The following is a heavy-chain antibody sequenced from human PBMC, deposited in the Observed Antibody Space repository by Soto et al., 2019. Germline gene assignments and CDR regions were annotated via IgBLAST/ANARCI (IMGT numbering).Heavy chain of an antibody. CDR3: ARGGCVVVVADAFDS. CDR1: GGSISSGGYY. J-gene: IGHJ3*02. V-gene: IGHV4-31*03. CDR2: IYYSGST. Sequence: SETLSLTCTVSGGSISSGGYYWSWIRQHPGKGLEWIGYIYYSGSTYYNPSLKSRVTISVDTSKNQFSLKLSSVTAADTAVYYCARGGCVVVVADAFDSWCQGTMVTLSS. D-gene: IGHD2-15*01.